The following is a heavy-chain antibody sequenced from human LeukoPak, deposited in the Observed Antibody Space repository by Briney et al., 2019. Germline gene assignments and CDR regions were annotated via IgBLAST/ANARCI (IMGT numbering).Heavy chain of an antibody. V-gene: IGHV3-30*02. CDR1: GFTFSNYG. J-gene: IGHJ4*02. D-gene: IGHD3-10*01. CDR2: IRNDGNSK. Sequence: SGGSLRLSCAASGFTFSNYGMHWVRQAPGKGLQWVAFIRNDGNSKQYADSVKGRFTISRDNSKNTLYMQMNSLRVEDTAVCYCAKDNYGSGNYFDYWGQGTLVTVSS. CDR3: AKDNYGSGNYFDY.